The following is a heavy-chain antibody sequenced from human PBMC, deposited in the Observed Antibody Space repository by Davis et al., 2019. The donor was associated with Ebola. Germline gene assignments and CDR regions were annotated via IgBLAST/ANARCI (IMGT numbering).Heavy chain of an antibody. V-gene: IGHV1-46*01. CDR2: INPSGGST. Sequence: ASVKVSCKASGYTFTSYYMHWVRQAPGQGLEWMGIINPSGGSTSYAQKFQGRVTMTRDTSTSTVYMELSSLRSEDTAVYYCARQDYAFDFWSGYRDYYYYGMDVWGQGTTVTVSS. D-gene: IGHD3-3*01. CDR1: GYTFTSYY. CDR3: ARQDYAFDFWSGYRDYYYYGMDV. J-gene: IGHJ6*02.